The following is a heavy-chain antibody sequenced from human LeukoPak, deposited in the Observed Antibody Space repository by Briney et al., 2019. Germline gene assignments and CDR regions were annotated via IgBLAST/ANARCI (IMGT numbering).Heavy chain of an antibody. CDR1: GGSFSGYY. D-gene: IGHD2/OR15-2a*01. V-gene: IGHV4-34*01. CDR2: ISHSGST. J-gene: IGHJ6*02. Sequence: KSSETLSLTCAVYGGSFSGYYWSWIRQPPGKGLEWIGEISHSGSTNYNPSLKSRVTISVDTSKNQFSLRLSSVTAADTAVYYCARNDYFGINNGMDVWGQGTTVTVS. CDR3: ARNDYFGINNGMDV.